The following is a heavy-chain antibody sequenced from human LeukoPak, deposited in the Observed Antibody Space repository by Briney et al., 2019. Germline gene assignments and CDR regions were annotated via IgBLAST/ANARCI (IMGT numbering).Heavy chain of an antibody. V-gene: IGHV3-49*03. CDR1: GFTFGDYL. D-gene: IGHD5-24*01. CDR3: TTEVRETATTIRDY. Sequence: GGSLRLSCTASGFTFGDYLMSWFRQAPGKGLEWIGFISGGTTEYAASVKGRFTISRDDSTSIAYLQMNSLTTEDTAVYYCTTEVRETATTIRDYWGQGTLVTVSS. J-gene: IGHJ4*02. CDR2: ISGGTT.